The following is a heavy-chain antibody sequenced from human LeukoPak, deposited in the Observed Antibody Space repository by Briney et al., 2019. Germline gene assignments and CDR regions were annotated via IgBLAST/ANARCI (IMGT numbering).Heavy chain of an antibody. D-gene: IGHD3-16*01. J-gene: IGHJ4*02. CDR1: GGSISSYY. Sequence: SETLSLTCTVSGGSISSYYWSWIRQPAGKGLEWIGRIYTSGSTNYNPSLKSRVSMSVDTSKNQRTLKLSSVTAADTAVYYCARVGDYALKDWGQGTLVTVSS. CDR2: IYTSGST. V-gene: IGHV4-4*07. CDR3: ARVGDYALKD.